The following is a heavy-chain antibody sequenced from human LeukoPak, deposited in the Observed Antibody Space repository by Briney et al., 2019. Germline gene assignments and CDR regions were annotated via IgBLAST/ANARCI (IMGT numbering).Heavy chain of an antibody. CDR1: GFTFSSYA. D-gene: IGHD3-3*01. V-gene: IGHV3-23*01. CDR3: AKDIARQDFWSGYYDGMDV. Sequence: TGGSLRLSCAASGFTFSSYAMSWVRQAPGKGLEWVSAISGSGGSTYYADSVKGRFTISRDNSKNPLYLQMNSLRAEDTAVYYCAKDIARQDFWSGYYDGMDVWGQGTTVTVSS. J-gene: IGHJ6*02. CDR2: ISGSGGST.